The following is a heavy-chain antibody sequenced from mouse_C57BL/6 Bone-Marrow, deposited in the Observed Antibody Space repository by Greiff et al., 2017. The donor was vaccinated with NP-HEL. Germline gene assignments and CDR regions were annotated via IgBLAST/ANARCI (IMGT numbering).Heavy chain of an antibody. CDR2: ISSGSSTI. J-gene: IGHJ2*01. Sequence: EVNVVESGGGLVKPGGSLKLSCAASGFTFSDYGMHWVRQAPEKGLEWVAYISSGSSTIYYADTVKGRFTISRGNAKNTLFLQMTSLRSEDTAMYYCAKTSFDYWGQGTTLTVSS. V-gene: IGHV5-17*01. CDR3: AKTSFDY. CDR1: GFTFSDYG.